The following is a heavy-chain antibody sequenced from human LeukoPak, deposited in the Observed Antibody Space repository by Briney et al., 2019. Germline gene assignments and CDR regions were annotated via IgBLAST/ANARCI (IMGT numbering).Heavy chain of an antibody. D-gene: IGHD6-13*01. Sequence: GGSLRLSCAASGFTFSSSAMSWVRQAPGKGLEWVSGLTNSGGTTAYADSVKGRFTISRDDSKNTLYLQMNSLRAEDTAVYYCARKNAAASDYWGQGTLVSVSS. CDR2: LTNSGGTT. V-gene: IGHV3-23*01. CDR3: ARKNAAASDY. J-gene: IGHJ4*02. CDR1: GFTFSSSA.